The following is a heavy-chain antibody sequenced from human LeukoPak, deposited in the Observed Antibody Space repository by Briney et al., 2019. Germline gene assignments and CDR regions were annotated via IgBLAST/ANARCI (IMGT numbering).Heavy chain of an antibody. D-gene: IGHD3-22*01. Sequence: PSETLSLTCTVSGGSISSSSYYWGWIRQPPGKGLEWIGSIYYSGSTYYNPSLKSRVTISVDTSKNQFSLKLSSVTAADTAVYYCASRRRITTMIVVVSRNWFDPWGQGTLVTVSS. V-gene: IGHV4-39*01. J-gene: IGHJ5*02. CDR2: IYYSGST. CDR3: ASRRRITTMIVVVSRNWFDP. CDR1: GGSISSSSYY.